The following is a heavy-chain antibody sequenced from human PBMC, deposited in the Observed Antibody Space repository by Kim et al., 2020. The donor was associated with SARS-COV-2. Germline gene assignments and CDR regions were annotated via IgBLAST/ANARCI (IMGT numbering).Heavy chain of an antibody. Sequence: GESLKISCKGSGYSFTSYWIGWVRQMPGKGLEWMGIIYPGDSDTRYSPSFQGQVTISADKSISTAYLQWSSLKASDTAMYYCARQSSYSSSWLPRPGNSNLDDWGQGTLVTVSS. V-gene: IGHV5-51*01. CDR1: GYSFTSYW. D-gene: IGHD6-13*01. J-gene: IGHJ4*02. CDR3: ARQSSYSSSWLPRPGNSNLDD. CDR2: IYPGDSDT.